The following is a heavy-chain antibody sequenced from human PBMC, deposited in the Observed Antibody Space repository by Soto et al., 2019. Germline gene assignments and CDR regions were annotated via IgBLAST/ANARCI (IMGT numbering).Heavy chain of an antibody. CDR1: GGTFSSYD. D-gene: IGHD6-13*01. Sequence: GASVKVSCKASGGTFSSYDISWVRQAPGQGLEWMGGIIPIFGTANYAQKFQGRVTITADESTSTAYMELSSLRSEDTAVYYCARDSPDYSSSWYRPQEYYFDYWGQGTLVTVSS. CDR3: ARDSPDYSSSWYRPQEYYFDY. CDR2: IIPIFGTA. J-gene: IGHJ4*02. V-gene: IGHV1-69*13.